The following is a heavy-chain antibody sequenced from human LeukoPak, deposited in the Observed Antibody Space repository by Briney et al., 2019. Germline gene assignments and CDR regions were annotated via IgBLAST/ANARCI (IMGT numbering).Heavy chain of an antibody. D-gene: IGHD5-18*01. V-gene: IGHV3-20*04. CDR2: INWNGGST. CDR1: GFTFYDYG. J-gene: IGHJ4*02. Sequence: GGSLRLSCAASGFTFYDYGMSWVRHAPGKGVEWGSGINWNGGSTGYADSVKGRFTISRDNAKNSLYLQMNSLRAEDTALYYCARDLRGYSYATLVDYWGQGTLVTVSS. CDR3: ARDLRGYSYATLVDY.